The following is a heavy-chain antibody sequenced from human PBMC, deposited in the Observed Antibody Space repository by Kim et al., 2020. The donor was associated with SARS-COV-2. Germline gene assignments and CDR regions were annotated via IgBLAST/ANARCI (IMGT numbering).Heavy chain of an antibody. J-gene: IGHJ4*02. CDR3: ARSGSGSFGRYFDY. Sequence: GGSLRLSCAASGFTFSDYYMSWIRQAPGKGLEWVSYITSSGSTIYYADSVQGRFTISRDNAKYSLYLQMNSLRAEDTAVYYCARSGSGSFGRYFDYWGQGSLVTVSS. CDR1: GFTFSDYY. CDR2: ITSSGSTI. D-gene: IGHD3-10*01. V-gene: IGHV3-11*01.